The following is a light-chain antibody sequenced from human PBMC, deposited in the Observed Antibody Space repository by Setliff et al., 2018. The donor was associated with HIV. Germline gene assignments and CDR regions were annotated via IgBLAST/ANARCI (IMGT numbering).Light chain of an antibody. V-gene: IGLV2-14*03. CDR3: SSYTSSTTLI. CDR1: SSDIGDYKY. CDR2: DVS. Sequence: QSVLTQPASVSGSPGQSITISCTGTSSDIGDYKYVSWYQQHPGKAPKLIIYDVSDRPSGVSDRFSGSKSGNTASLTISGLQAEGEAHYYCSSYTSSTTLIFGGGTKVTVL. J-gene: IGLJ2*01.